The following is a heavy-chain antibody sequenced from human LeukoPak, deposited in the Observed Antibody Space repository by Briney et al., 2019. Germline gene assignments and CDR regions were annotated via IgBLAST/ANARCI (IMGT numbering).Heavy chain of an antibody. Sequence: GGSLRLSCAASGFTFSDYYMSWVRQAPGKGLEWVSAISGSGGSTYYADSVKGRFTISRDNSKNTLYLQMNSLRAEDTAVYYCAKDTSGYFDYWGQGTLVTVSS. CDR2: ISGSGGST. D-gene: IGHD3-16*01. J-gene: IGHJ4*02. CDR1: GFTFSDYY. V-gene: IGHV3-23*01. CDR3: AKDTSGYFDY.